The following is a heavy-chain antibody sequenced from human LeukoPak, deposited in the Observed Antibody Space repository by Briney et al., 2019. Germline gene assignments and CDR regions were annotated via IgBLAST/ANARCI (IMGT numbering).Heavy chain of an antibody. CDR1: GGSISSYY. CDR3: ARGRAFTFHLDY. CDR2: IYYSGST. J-gene: IGHJ4*02. D-gene: IGHD2-21*01. Sequence: PSETLSLTCTVSGGSISSYYWSWSRQPPGKGLEWIGYIYYSGSTNYNPSLKSRVTISVDTSKNQFSLKLSSVTAADTAVYYCARGRAFTFHLDYWGQGTLVTVSS. V-gene: IGHV4-59*01.